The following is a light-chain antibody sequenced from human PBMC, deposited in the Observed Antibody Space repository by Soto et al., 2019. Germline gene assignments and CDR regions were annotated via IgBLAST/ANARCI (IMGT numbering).Light chain of an antibody. Sequence: QSALTQPASVSGSPGQSITISCTGTSSDVGSYNLVSWYQQHPGKAPKLMIYEVSKRPSGVSNRFSGSKSDNTASLTISGLQAEDEADYYCCSYAGSSTFGFGTGTKLTVL. CDR3: CSYAGSSTFG. V-gene: IGLV2-23*02. CDR2: EVS. CDR1: SSDVGSYNL. J-gene: IGLJ1*01.